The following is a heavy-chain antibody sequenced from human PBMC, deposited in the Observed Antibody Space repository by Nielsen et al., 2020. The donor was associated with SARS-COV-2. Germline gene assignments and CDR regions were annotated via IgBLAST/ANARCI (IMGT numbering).Heavy chain of an antibody. D-gene: IGHD3-10*01. V-gene: IGHV3-49*04. Sequence: GESLKISCTASGFTFGDYAMSWVRQAPGKGLEWVGFIRSKAYGGTTEYAASVKGRFTISRDDSKSIAYLQMNSLKTEDTAVYYCTRRNYGSGRTDDYWGQGTLVTVSS. CDR2: IRSKAYGGTT. CDR1: GFTFGDYA. CDR3: TRRNYGSGRTDDY. J-gene: IGHJ4*02.